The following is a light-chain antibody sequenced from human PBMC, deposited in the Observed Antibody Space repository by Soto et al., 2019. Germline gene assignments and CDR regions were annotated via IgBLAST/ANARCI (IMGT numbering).Light chain of an antibody. CDR2: DAS. CDR1: QSVNSY. CDR3: QQRSTWPPS. V-gene: IGKV3-11*01. Sequence: EIVLTQSPATLSLSPGERATLSCRASQSVNSYLAWYQQKPGHAPGLLIYDASNRATGIPARFSGSGSGTDFTLTISSLEPEDLAVYYCQQRSTWPPSFGGGTKVEIK. J-gene: IGKJ4*01.